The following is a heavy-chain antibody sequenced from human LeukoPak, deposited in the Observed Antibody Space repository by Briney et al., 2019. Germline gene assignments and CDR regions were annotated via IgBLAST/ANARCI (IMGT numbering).Heavy chain of an antibody. CDR3: ARAYTYYDFWSGYCTDYYYMDV. CDR1: GGSFSGYY. CDR2: INHSGST. J-gene: IGHJ6*03. D-gene: IGHD3-3*01. Sequence: SETLSLTCAVYGGSFSGYYWSWIRQPPGKGLEWIGEINHSGSTNYNPSLKSRVTISVDTSKNQFSLKLSSVTAADTAVYYCARAYTYYDFWSGYCTDYYYMDVWGKGTTVTVSS. V-gene: IGHV4-34*01.